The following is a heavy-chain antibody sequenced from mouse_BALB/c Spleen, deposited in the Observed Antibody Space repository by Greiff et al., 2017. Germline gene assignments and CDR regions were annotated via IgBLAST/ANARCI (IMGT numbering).Heavy chain of an antibody. V-gene: IGHV1-77*01. CDR1: GYTFTDYY. Sequence: QVQLQQSGAELARPGASVKLSCKASGYTFTDYYINWVKQRTGQGLEWIGEIYPGSGNTYYNEKFKGKATLTADKSSSTAYMQLSSLTSEDSAVYLCARSPSYGNYGGFAYWGQGTLVTVSA. D-gene: IGHD2-10*02. J-gene: IGHJ3*01. CDR2: IYPGSGNT. CDR3: ARSPSYGNYGGFAY.